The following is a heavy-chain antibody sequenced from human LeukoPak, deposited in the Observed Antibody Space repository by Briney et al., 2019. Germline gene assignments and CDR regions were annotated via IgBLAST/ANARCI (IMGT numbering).Heavy chain of an antibody. J-gene: IGHJ4*02. Sequence: ASVKVSCKASGGTFSSYGISWVRQAPGQGLEWMGWISAYNGNTNYAHKLQGRVTMTTDTSTSTAYMELRSLRSDDTAVYYCARDRRGQFVPVTAYRYWGQGTLVTVSS. V-gene: IGHV1-18*01. CDR1: GGTFSSYG. D-gene: IGHD4-17*01. CDR2: ISAYNGNT. CDR3: ARDRRGQFVPVTAYRY.